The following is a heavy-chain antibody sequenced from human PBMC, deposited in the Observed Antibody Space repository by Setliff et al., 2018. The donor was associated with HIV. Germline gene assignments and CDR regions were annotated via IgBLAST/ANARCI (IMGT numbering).Heavy chain of an antibody. Sequence: PGGSLRLSCVASGFTFSSYWMHWVRQVPGKGLEWVGFINSGSSSLFYGDSVKGRFTISRDDAKNSLILHMNSLRVEDTAVYYCARETTGWFGELAAAFDLWGQGTLVTVSS. D-gene: IGHD3-10*01. CDR1: GFTFSSYW. V-gene: IGHV3-48*04. CDR3: ARETTGWFGELAAAFDL. J-gene: IGHJ3*01. CDR2: INSGSSSL.